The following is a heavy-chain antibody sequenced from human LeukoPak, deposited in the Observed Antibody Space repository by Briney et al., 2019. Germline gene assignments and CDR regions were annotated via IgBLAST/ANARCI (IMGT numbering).Heavy chain of an antibody. D-gene: IGHD5-18*01. CDR2: PHYSGTT. V-gene: IGHV4-59*01. CDR3: ARIVPNTEMVTSFDN. J-gene: IGHJ4*02. CDR1: GGSIGTYY. Sequence: SQTLSLTCTVSGGSIGTYYSSSIRQAPGKGLEWIGYPHYSGTTNYNPSLKSRVTMSVDTSKNQFSLKLSSVTAADTAVYYCARIVPNTEMVTSFDNWGQGTLVTVSS.